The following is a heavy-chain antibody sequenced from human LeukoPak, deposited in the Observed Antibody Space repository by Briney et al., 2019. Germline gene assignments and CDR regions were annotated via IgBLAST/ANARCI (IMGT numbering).Heavy chain of an antibody. CDR1: GFTFSDYY. J-gene: IGHJ5*02. D-gene: IGHD6-13*01. CDR3: ARDREHLSGIIAGNNWFDP. CDR2: ISSSGSTI. V-gene: IGHV3-11*01. Sequence: GGSLGLSCAASGFTFSDYYMSWIRQAPGKGLEWVSYISSSGSTIYYADSVKGRFTISRDNAKNSLYLQMNSLRAEDTAVYYCARDREHLSGIIAGNNWFDPWGQGTLVTVSS.